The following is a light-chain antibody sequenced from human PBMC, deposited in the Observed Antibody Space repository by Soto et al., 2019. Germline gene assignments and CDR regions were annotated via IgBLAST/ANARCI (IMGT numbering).Light chain of an antibody. CDR3: QQYGVSPLT. CDR2: GAS. CDR1: QTVNSD. Sequence: EVVLTQSPGTLSLSPGERATLSCRASQTVNSDLVWYQHKTGQAPRLLIYGASSRAPGIPDNFSGSGSGTDFTLTISRLEPEDFAVYYCQQYGVSPLTFGGGKNVELK. V-gene: IGKV3-20*01. J-gene: IGKJ4*01.